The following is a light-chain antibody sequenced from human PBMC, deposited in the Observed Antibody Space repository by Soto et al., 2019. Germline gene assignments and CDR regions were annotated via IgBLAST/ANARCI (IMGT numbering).Light chain of an antibody. CDR2: GAS. CDR1: QSIASSY. CDR3: QQYGSSPLT. Sequence: EIVLTQSPGTLSLSPGQRVTLSCRASQSIASSYLSWYQQKPGQSPRLLIFGASSRATAIPDRFSGSGSGTDFTLTISRLEPEDFAVYCCQQYGSSPLTFGGGTTVEIE. V-gene: IGKV3-20*01. J-gene: IGKJ4*01.